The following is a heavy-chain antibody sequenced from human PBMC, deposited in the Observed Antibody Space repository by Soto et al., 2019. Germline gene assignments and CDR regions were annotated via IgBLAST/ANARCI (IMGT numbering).Heavy chain of an antibody. Sequence: VQLQESRPGLVQPSETLSLTCVGASFGTYYWSWIRQPPGKGLEWLGYIFSSEHFKYNPSLKSRLTISVDPSKNHVSLRLTSVTAADTAVYCCAREGGGSRFDHWGQGTLVTVSS. J-gene: IGHJ4*02. V-gene: IGHV4-59*01. CDR1: ASFGTYY. CDR2: IFSSEHF. CDR3: AREGGGSRFDH. D-gene: IGHD3-16*02.